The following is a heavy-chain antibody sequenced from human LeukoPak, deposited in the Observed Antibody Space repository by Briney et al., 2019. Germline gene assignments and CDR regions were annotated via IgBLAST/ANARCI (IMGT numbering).Heavy chain of an antibody. J-gene: IGHJ4*02. CDR3: ARVLETDCSGGSCYSGLDY. CDR2: ISRTGNYI. V-gene: IGHV3-21*01. Sequence: GGSLRLFCAASGFTFSRYNMNWVRQAPGKGLEWVSSISRTGNYIYYADSVKGRFTISRDNAQNSLFLQMNSLRVEDTAVYYCARVLETDCSGGSCYSGLDYWGQGTLVTVSS. CDR1: GFTFSRYN. D-gene: IGHD2-15*01.